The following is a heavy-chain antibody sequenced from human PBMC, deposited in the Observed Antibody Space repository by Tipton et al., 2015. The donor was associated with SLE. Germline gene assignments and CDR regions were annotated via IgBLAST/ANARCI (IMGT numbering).Heavy chain of an antibody. CDR3: AGDYYDSSGYHRSFYFDY. CDR2: IWYDGSDK. V-gene: IGHV3-30*19. CDR1: GFTFSSYG. D-gene: IGHD3-22*01. Sequence: SLRLSCAASGFTFSSYGIHWVRQAPGKGLEWVAVIWYDGSDKYYADSVKGRFTISRDNSKNTLYLQMNSLRAEDTAVYYCAGDYYDSSGYHRSFYFDYWGQGTLVTVSS. J-gene: IGHJ4*02.